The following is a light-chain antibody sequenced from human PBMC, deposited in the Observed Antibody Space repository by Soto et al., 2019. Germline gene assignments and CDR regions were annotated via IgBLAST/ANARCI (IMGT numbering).Light chain of an antibody. J-gene: IGKJ5*01. CDR1: QSVSSY. Sequence: EIVLTQSPSTLALSPGERATLSCRASQSVSSYLAWYQQKPGQAPRLLIYGASTRATGIPARFSGSGSGTEFTLTINSLQSEDFAVYYCQQRHMWPITFGQGTRLEIK. V-gene: IGKV3-11*01. CDR2: GAS. CDR3: QQRHMWPIT.